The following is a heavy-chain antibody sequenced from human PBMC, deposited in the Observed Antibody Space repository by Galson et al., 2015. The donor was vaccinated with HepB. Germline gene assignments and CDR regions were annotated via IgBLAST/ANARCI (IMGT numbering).Heavy chain of an antibody. V-gene: IGHV3-30*03. Sequence: SLRLSCAASGISFSDYAMHWVRQAPGKGLEWVAAISHTGSDTSYADSVRGRFTISRDNFKNTVSLQMNSLRPDDTAVYYCATDLAVAATNYGMDVWGQGTTVTASS. J-gene: IGHJ6*02. CDR3: ATDLAVAATNYGMDV. D-gene: IGHD6-19*01. CDR1: GISFSDYA. CDR2: ISHTGSDT.